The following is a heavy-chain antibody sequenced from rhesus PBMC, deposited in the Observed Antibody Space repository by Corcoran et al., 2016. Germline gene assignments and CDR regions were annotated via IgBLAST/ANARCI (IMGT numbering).Heavy chain of an antibody. CDR2: IYSKKGTN. CDR1: GGSISGGYG. J-gene: IGHJ4*01. CDR3: ARDPGYCSGGVCYYFDY. V-gene: IGHV4S7*01. Sequence: QVQLQESGPGLVKPSETLSLTCAVSGGSISGGYGWGWIRQPPGQGLGWIGSIYSKKGTNNYNHALKSRVTISTDTSKNQFSLKLSSVTAADTAVYYCARDPGYCSGGVCYYFDYWGQGVLVTVSS. D-gene: IGHD2-8*01.